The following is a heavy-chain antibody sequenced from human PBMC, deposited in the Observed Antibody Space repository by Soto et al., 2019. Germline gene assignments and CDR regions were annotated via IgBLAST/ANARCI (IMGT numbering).Heavy chain of an antibody. CDR3: ARVPAEFDVYSAMDV. J-gene: IGHJ6*02. CDR1: GDSIGSGNKY. V-gene: IGHV4-30-4*02. Sequence: PSETLSVTCTVSGDSIGSGNKYWSWIRQPPGKGLEWIGYIFSSGTTYYTPTLKSRLTMSLATSQNHFSLKLNAVPAADTTVYFCARVPAEFDVYSAMDVWGQGTTVTVSS. D-gene: IGHD3-10*01. CDR2: IFSSGTT.